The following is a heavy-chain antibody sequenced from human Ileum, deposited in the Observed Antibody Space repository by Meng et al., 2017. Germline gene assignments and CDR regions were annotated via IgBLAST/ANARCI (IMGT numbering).Heavy chain of an antibody. Sequence: QVQLQESGPRLVKPSQTLSLTCTVSGGSISGSYWSWIRQFPGKGLEWIGYTYYSGTTNYNPSLRGRVTMSVDTSRAQFSLKLTSVTAADTAIYYCARGKAIPDFWGQGTLVTVSS. CDR3: ARGKAIPDF. CDR1: GGSISGSY. CDR2: TYYSGTT. J-gene: IGHJ4*02. V-gene: IGHV4-59*08. D-gene: IGHD2-2*02.